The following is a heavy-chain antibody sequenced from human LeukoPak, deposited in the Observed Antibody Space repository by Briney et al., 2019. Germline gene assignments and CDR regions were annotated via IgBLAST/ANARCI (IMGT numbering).Heavy chain of an antibody. Sequence: GASVKVSCKASGGTFSSYAISWVRQAPGQGLEWMGRIIPIFGTANYAQKFQGRVTITTDESTSTAYMELSSLRAEDMALYYCAKDRAAVAGPLDYWGQGTLVTVSS. CDR1: GGTFSSYA. J-gene: IGHJ4*02. D-gene: IGHD6-19*01. CDR3: AKDRAAVAGPLDY. CDR2: IIPIFGTA. V-gene: IGHV1-69*05.